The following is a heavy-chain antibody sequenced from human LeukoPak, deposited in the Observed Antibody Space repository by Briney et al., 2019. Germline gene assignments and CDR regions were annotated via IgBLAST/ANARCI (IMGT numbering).Heavy chain of an antibody. CDR2: ISGGGSGT. J-gene: IGHJ3*02. D-gene: IGHD3-22*01. CDR1: GFTFSSYA. CDR3: AKAVRSSGYFSRDAFDI. V-gene: IGHV3-23*01. Sequence: GGSLRLSCAASGFTFSSYAMSWVRQAPGKGLEWVAVISGGGSGTYYADSVRGRFTISRDNSKNTVYLQMNSLRAEDTSIYYCAKAVRSSGYFSRDAFDIWGQGTMVTVSS.